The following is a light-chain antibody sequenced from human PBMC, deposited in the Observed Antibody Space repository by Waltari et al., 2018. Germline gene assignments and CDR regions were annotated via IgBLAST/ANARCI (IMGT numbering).Light chain of an antibody. J-gene: IGLJ3*02. CDR2: DVS. V-gene: IGLV2-11*01. Sequence: QSALTQPRPVSGSPGHSVTISCTGTSSDVGGYAYVSWYQQYPGKAPKLVIYDVSKRPSGVPDRFSGSKSGNTASLTISGLQAEDEADYNCCSYAGRATWAFGGGTKLTVL. CDR3: CSYAGRATWA. CDR1: SSDVGGYAY.